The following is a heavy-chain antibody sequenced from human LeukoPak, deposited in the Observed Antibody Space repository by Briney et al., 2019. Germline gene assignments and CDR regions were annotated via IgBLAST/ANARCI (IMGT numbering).Heavy chain of an antibody. CDR3: AEPMASGSYSVFDD. V-gene: IGHV3-23*01. D-gene: IGHD3-10*01. CDR2: ISASAGRT. CDR1: GFTFSSYA. J-gene: IGHJ4*02. Sequence: GGSLRLSCAASGFTFSSYAMSWVRQAPGKGLEWVSGISASAGRTYFADSVKGRFTISRDNSKNTVYLQMDSLRAEDTAVYYCAEPMASGSYSVFDDWGQGTLVTVSS.